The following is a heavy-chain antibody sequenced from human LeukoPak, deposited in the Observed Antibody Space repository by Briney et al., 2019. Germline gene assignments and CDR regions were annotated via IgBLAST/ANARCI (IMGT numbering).Heavy chain of an antibody. CDR2: RKQDGSKK. CDR1: GFPFSSYW. Sequence: GGSLRLSCVASGFPFSSYWMTWVRQAPGKGLEWVANRKQDGSKKSYVDSVKGRFTISRDNAKNSLYLQMNSLRAEDTAIYYCTRVGYIDEGIDYWGQGTLVTVSS. CDR3: TRVGYIDEGIDY. V-gene: IGHV3-7*04. D-gene: IGHD5-24*01. J-gene: IGHJ4*02.